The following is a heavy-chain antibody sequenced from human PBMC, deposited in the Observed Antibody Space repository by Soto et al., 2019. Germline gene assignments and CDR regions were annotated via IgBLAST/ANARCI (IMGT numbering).Heavy chain of an antibody. CDR3: TRNPSYDTSGPLHYYYGMDI. Sequence: GASVKVSCKASGYIFTSYDVNWVRQAPGQGLEWMGWMNPNSGNTGYVQKFQGRVTMTRDTSISTAYMELSSLRSEDTAVYYCTRNPSYDTSGPLHYYYGMDIWGQGTTVTV. V-gene: IGHV1-8*01. J-gene: IGHJ6*02. CDR2: MNPNSGNT. CDR1: GYIFTSYD. D-gene: IGHD3-22*01.